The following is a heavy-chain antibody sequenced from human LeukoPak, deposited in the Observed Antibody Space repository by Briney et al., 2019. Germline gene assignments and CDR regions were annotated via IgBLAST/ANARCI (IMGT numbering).Heavy chain of an antibody. CDR3: ARGVAAAGTYWFDP. V-gene: IGHV3-13*01. D-gene: IGHD6-13*01. Sequence: PGGALRLSCPASGFTFSNYDMHWVRQATPTGREWVSAIGTAGDTYYPGSVKGRFTISRENAKNSLYLQMNSLRAGDTAVYYCARGVAAAGTYWFDPWGQGTLVTVSS. CDR2: IGTAGDT. CDR1: GFTFSNYD. J-gene: IGHJ5*02.